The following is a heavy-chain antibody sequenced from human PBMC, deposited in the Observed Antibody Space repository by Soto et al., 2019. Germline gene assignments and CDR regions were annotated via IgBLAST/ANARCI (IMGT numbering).Heavy chain of an antibody. D-gene: IGHD6-13*01. CDR3: ARDHSSSWFDY. CDR2: IWYDGSNK. CDR1: GFTFSSYW. J-gene: IGHJ4*02. V-gene: IGHV3-33*08. Sequence: PGGSLRLSCAASGFTFSSYWMHWVRQAPGKGLEWVAVIWYDGSNKYYADSVKGRFTISRDNSKNTLYLQMNSLRAEDTAVYYCARDHSSSWFDYWGQGTLVTVSS.